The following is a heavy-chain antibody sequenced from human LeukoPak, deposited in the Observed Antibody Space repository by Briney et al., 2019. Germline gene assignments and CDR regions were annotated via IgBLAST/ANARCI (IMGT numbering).Heavy chain of an antibody. CDR2: INSGGSGT. Sequence: GGSLRLSCAASGFNFASNWMHWVRQTPGKGLMWVSRINSGGSGTSYADSVKGRFTISRDNSKNTLYLQMNSPRAEDTAVYYCARGVAYYYDSSGVDFWGQGTLVTVSS. V-gene: IGHV3-74*01. D-gene: IGHD3-22*01. CDR3: ARGVAYYYDSSGVDF. CDR1: GFNFASNW. J-gene: IGHJ4*02.